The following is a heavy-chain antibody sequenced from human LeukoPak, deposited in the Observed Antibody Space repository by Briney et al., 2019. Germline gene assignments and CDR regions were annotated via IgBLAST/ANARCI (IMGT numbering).Heavy chain of an antibody. CDR2: ISSSGSTI. D-gene: IGHD6-13*01. CDR3: ARASGYSSSREGGGCSDV. Sequence: PGGSLRLSCAASGFTFSSYEMIWVRQAPGKGLEWVSYISSSGSTIYYADSVKGRFTISRDNAKNSLYLQMNSLRAEDTAVYYCARASGYSSSREGGGCSDVWGQGTTVTVSS. J-gene: IGHJ6*02. V-gene: IGHV3-48*03. CDR1: GFTFSSYE.